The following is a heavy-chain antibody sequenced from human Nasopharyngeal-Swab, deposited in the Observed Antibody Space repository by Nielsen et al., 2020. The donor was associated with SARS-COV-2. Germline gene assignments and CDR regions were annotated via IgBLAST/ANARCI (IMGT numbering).Heavy chain of an antibody. CDR3: AAGGDSSSSTFDY. J-gene: IGHJ4*02. V-gene: IGHV3-23*01. CDR1: GFTFSSYA. D-gene: IGHD6-6*01. Sequence: GESLKISCAASGFTFSSYAMSWVRPAPGKGLEWVSAISGSGDSTYYADSVKGRFTISRDNSKNTLYLQMNSLRAEDTAVYYCAAGGDSSSSTFDYWGQGTLVTVSS. CDR2: ISGSGDST.